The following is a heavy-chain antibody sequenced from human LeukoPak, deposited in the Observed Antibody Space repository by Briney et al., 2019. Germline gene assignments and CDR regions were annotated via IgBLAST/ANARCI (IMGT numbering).Heavy chain of an antibody. J-gene: IGHJ3*02. V-gene: IGHV3-74*01. CDR1: GFTFSSYW. D-gene: IGHD6-6*01. Sequence: GGSLRLSCAASGFTFSSYWMHWVRQAPGKGLVWVSRINSDGSSTSYADSVKGRFTISRDNAKNTLYLQMNSLRAEDTAVYYCARGIAARQAFDIWGQGTMVTVSS. CDR3: ARGIAARQAFDI. CDR2: INSDGSST.